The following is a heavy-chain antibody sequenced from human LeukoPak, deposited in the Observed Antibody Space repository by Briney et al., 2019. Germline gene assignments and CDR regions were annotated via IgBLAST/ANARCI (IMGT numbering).Heavy chain of an antibody. CDR2: INHSGST. J-gene: IGHJ4*02. CDR1: GGSFSGYY. Sequence: SETLSLTCAVYGGSFSGYYWSWIRQPPGKGLEWIGEINHSGSTNYNPSLKSRVTISVDTSKNQFSLKLSSVTAADTAVYYCARGQGHEDYWGQGTLVTVSS. CDR3: ARGQGHEDY. V-gene: IGHV4-34*01.